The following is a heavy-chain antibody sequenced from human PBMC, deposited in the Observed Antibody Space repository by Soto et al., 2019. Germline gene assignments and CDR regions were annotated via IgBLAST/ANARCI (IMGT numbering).Heavy chain of an antibody. Sequence: SETLSLTCTVSGGSISSYYWSWIRQPPGKGLEWIGYIYYSGSTNYNPSLKSRVTISVDTSKNQFSLKLSSVTAADTAVYYCARDSGVRYYDSSGFFDYWGQGTLVTVSS. CDR1: GGSISSYY. CDR3: ARDSGVRYYDSSGFFDY. CDR2: IYYSGST. V-gene: IGHV4-59*01. J-gene: IGHJ4*02. D-gene: IGHD3-22*01.